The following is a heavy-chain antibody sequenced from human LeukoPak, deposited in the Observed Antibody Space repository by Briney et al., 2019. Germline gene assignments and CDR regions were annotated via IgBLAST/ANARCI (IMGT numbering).Heavy chain of an antibody. CDR3: ARDLLSTAGYFDY. Sequence: SANLLLNCTCTHVSIIIYYRSWIRQPPGQGLEWIGYIYYSGSTNYKPALKSRVTISVDTSNNQFSLNLSSVTAADTAVYYCARDLLSTAGYFDYWGQGTLVTVSS. V-gene: IGHV4-59*01. CDR2: IYYSGST. D-gene: IGHD6-19*01. J-gene: IGHJ4*02. CDR1: HVSIIIYY.